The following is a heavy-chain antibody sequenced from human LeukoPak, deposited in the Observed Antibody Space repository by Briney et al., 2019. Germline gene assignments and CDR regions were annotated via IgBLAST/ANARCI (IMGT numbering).Heavy chain of an antibody. V-gene: IGHV4-59*01. D-gene: IGHD6-13*01. CDR1: GGSISSYY. J-gene: IGHJ4*02. CDR3: ARDTGITAAHYYFDF. Sequence: PSETLSLTCTVSGGSISSYYWSWIRQPPGKGVEWIGYIYYTGSTNYNPSLKSRVTMSVDTSKNQFSLKVSSVTDADTAVYYCARDTGITAAHYYFDFWGQGTLVTVSS. CDR2: IYYTGST.